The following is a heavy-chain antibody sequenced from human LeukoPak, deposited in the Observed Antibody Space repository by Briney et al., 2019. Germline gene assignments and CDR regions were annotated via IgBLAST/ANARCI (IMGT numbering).Heavy chain of an antibody. CDR2: IYSGGST. D-gene: IGHD3-3*01. CDR3: AKKGGAYDFWSGPDR. V-gene: IGHV3-53*01. CDR1: GFTVSSNY. J-gene: IGHJ5*02. Sequence: GGSLRLSCAASGFTVSSNYMSWVRQAPGKGLEWVSVIYSGGSTYYADSVKGRFTISRDNSKNTLYLQMNSLRAEDTAVYYCAKKGGAYDFWSGPDRWGQGTLVTVSS.